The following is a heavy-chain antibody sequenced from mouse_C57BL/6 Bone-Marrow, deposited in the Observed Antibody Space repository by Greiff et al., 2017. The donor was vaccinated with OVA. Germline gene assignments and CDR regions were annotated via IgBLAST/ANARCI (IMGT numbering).Heavy chain of an antibody. CDR3: TRDLLLRYYYAMDY. J-gene: IGHJ4*01. CDR1: GYTFTSYW. D-gene: IGHD1-1*01. V-gene: IGHV1-5*01. CDR2: IYPGNSDT. Sequence: EVQLQQSGTVLARPGASVKMSCKTSGYTFTSYWMHWVKQRPGQGLEWIGAIYPGNSDTSYNQKFKGKAKLTAVTSASTAYMELSSLTNEDSAVYYCTRDLLLRYYYAMDYWGQGTSVTVSS.